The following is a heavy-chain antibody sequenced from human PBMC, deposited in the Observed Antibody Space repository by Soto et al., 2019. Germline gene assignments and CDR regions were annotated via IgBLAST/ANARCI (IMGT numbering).Heavy chain of an antibody. CDR3: ARDLGRVRGVAEFDY. V-gene: IGHV3-21*01. CDR2: ISSTSVHI. CDR1: GFTFSTYS. J-gene: IGHJ4*02. D-gene: IGHD3-10*01. Sequence: GGSLRLSCAASGFTFSTYSMNWVRQAPGKGLEWVSSISSTSVHIFYADSVKGRFTISRDNAKNSLYLQIDSLRAEDTAVYFCARDLGRVRGVAEFDYWGQGTLVTVSS.